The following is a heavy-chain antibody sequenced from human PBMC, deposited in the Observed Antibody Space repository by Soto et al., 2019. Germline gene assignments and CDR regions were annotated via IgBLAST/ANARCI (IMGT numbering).Heavy chain of an antibody. CDR1: GFTFXSYA. CDR2: ISGSGGST. J-gene: IGHJ5*02. Sequence: PGGSLRLSCASSGFTFXSYAMSLVRQAPGKGLEWVSAISGSGGSTYYADSVKGRFTISRDNSKNTLYLQMNSLRAEDTAVYYCAKIMDYYDSSGYWGWNWFDPWGQGTLVTVSS. D-gene: IGHD3-22*01. V-gene: IGHV3-23*01. CDR3: AKIMDYYDSSGYWGWNWFDP.